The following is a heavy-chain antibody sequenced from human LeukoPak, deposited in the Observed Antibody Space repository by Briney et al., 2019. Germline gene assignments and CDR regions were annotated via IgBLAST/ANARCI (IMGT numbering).Heavy chain of an antibody. CDR2: ISYDGSNK. V-gene: IGHV3-30*04. J-gene: IGHJ4*02. D-gene: IGHD3-10*01. CDR1: GFTFSSYD. Sequence: GGSLRLSCAASGFTFSSYDMHWVRQAPGKGLEWVAVISYDGSNKYYADSVKGRFTISRDNSKNTLYLQMNSLRAEDTAVYYCARDHDSGSYSDYWGQGTLVTVSS. CDR3: ARDHDSGSYSDY.